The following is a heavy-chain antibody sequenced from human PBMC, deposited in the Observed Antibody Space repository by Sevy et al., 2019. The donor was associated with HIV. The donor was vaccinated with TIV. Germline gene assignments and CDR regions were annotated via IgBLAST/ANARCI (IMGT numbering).Heavy chain of an antibody. CDR3: ASVYSSRWDDAFDI. D-gene: IGHD6-13*01. J-gene: IGHJ3*02. Sequence: ASVKVSCKASGYTFTRYDFNWVRQATGQGLEWVGWINPNSGNTGYAQKFQGRVTMTRNNSISTAYMEMSGLRSEDTAVYYCASVYSSRWDDAFDIWGQGTMVTVSS. CDR2: INPNSGNT. CDR1: GYTFTRYD. V-gene: IGHV1-8*01.